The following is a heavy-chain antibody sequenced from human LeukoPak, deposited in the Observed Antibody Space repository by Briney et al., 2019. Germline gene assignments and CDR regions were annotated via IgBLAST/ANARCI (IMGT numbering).Heavy chain of an antibody. Sequence: GEPLKISCKGSGYTFTSYRIGWVRQMPGKGLEWMGIIYPGDSDTRYSPSSQGQVTISADKSISTAYLQWSSLKASDTAMYYCARVGGTYSDAFDIWGQGTMVTVSS. V-gene: IGHV5-51*01. J-gene: IGHJ3*02. CDR3: ARVGGTYSDAFDI. CDR1: GYTFTSYR. CDR2: IYPGDSDT. D-gene: IGHD1-26*01.